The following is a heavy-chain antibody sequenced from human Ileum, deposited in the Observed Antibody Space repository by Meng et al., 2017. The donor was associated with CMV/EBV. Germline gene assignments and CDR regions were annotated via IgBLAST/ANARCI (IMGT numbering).Heavy chain of an antibody. J-gene: IGHJ4*02. Sequence: ASVRFSCEASGSTFTDYYINWVRQAPGQGLEWVGKINPRFGNTDYAQKFQGRVTMTRDTSTNTVYMELFSLTPDDAAVYYCAKELDLWGQGTLVTVSS. CDR2: INPRFGNT. CDR3: AKELDL. D-gene: IGHD3-3*02. CDR1: GSTFTDYY. V-gene: IGHV1-46*01.